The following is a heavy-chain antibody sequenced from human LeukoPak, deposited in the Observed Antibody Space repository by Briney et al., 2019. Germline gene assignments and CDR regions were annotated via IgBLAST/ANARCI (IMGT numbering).Heavy chain of an antibody. J-gene: IGHJ5*02. Sequence: SETLSLTCTVSGGSISSYYWSWIRQPPGKGLEWIGYIYTSGSTNYNPSLKSRVTISVDPSKNQFSLKLSSVTAADTAVYYCARHGEMASPTQGLVSEGDWFDPWGQGTLVTVSS. CDR3: ARHGEMASPTQGLVSEGDWFDP. V-gene: IGHV4-4*09. D-gene: IGHD5-24*01. CDR1: GGSISSYY. CDR2: IYTSGST.